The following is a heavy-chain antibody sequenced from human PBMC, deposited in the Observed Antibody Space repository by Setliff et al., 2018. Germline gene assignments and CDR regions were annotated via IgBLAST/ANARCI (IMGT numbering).Heavy chain of an antibody. V-gene: IGHV1-69*05. D-gene: IGHD5-18*01. Sequence: ASVKVSCKASGGTFSSYAINWVRQAPGQGLEWMGGIVPMFGTTNYAQKFQDRVTIITDESTSTAYMELSSLRTEDTAVYYCAREGVDTRSSTDYRYYMDVWGKGTTVTVSS. CDR3: AREGVDTRSSTDYRYYMDV. J-gene: IGHJ6*03. CDR1: GGTFSSYA. CDR2: IVPMFGTT.